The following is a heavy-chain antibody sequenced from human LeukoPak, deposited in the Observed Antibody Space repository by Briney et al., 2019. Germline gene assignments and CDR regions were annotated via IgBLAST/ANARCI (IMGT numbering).Heavy chain of an antibody. J-gene: IGHJ5*02. CDR3: ARDESNYDFWSGYVRNWFDP. CDR2: MSPNSGDT. Sequence: RASVKVSCKASGYTFTSYDFNWVRQATGQRPEWMGWMSPNSGDTGYAQKFQDRVTMTRNTSISTAYMELSSLRSDDTAVYYCARDESNYDFWSGYVRNWFDPWGQGTLVTVSS. CDR1: GYTFTSYD. D-gene: IGHD3-3*01. V-gene: IGHV1-8*01.